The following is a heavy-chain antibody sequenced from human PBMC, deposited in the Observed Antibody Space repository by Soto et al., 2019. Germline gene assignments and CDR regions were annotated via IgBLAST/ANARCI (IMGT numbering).Heavy chain of an antibody. CDR2: IWFDGTRK. Sequence: GGSLRLSCAASGFTFSTYGMHWVRQAPGKGLEWVAVIWFDGTRKYYPDSVEGRLTISRDNSKNTLWLHMNSLRAEDTAIYYCVRGTRPRLQANDWFDSWGQGXLVTVYS. CDR3: VRGTRPRLQANDWFDS. V-gene: IGHV3-33*01. CDR1: GFTFSTYG. D-gene: IGHD6-6*01. J-gene: IGHJ5*01.